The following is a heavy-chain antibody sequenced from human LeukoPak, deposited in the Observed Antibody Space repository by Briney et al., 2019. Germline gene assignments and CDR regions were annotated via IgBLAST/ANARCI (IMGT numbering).Heavy chain of an antibody. Sequence: SVKVSCKASGGSFSSYAINWVRRAPGQGLEWMGGIIPLFGTANYAQKFQDRVTITAVESMSTVYMELSSLRSEDTAVYYCARGWLAETTVVTPYNYWGQGTLVTVSS. CDR3: ARGWLAETTVVTPYNY. D-gene: IGHD4-23*01. V-gene: IGHV1-69*13. J-gene: IGHJ4*02. CDR1: GGSFSSYA. CDR2: IIPLFGTA.